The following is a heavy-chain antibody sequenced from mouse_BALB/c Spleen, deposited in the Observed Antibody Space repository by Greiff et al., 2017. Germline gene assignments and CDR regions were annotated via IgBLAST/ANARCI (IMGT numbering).Heavy chain of an antibody. V-gene: IGHV1-77*01. D-gene: IGHD2-4*01. CDR2: IYPGSGST. CDR1: GYTFTDYV. CDR3: ARDYYDAMDY. J-gene: IGHJ4*01. Sequence: QVQLQQSGPELVKPGASVKMSCKASGYTFTDYVISWVKPRTGQGLEWIGEIYPGSGSTYYNAKFKGKATLTADKSSNTAYMQLSSLTSEDSAVYFCARDYYDAMDYWGQGTSVTVSS.